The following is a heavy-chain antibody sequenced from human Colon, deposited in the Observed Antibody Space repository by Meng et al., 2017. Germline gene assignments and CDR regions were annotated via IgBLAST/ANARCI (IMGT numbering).Heavy chain of an antibody. V-gene: IGHV4-38-2*02. CDR1: DYSISNGYY. D-gene: IGHD3-9*01. Sequence: LSLTCQGSDYSISNGYYWTWIRLSPGKGLEWIGTVHESGRTYTSPSLKRRLTISVDTSRNHISLKLRSVTAADSAAYYCARDSSGFDPLAGYSFFDLWGQGSLVTGAS. CDR3: ARDSSGFDPLAGYSFFDL. CDR2: VHESGRT. J-gene: IGHJ4*02.